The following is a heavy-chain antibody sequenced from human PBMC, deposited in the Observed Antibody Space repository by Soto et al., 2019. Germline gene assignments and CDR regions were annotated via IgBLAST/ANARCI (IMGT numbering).Heavy chain of an antibody. J-gene: IGHJ4*02. V-gene: IGHV3-21*01. CDR1: GFTFSSYS. CDR2: ISSSSSYI. Sequence: GGSLRLSCAASGFTFSSYSMNWVRQAPGKGLEWVSSISSSSSYIYYADSVKGRFTISRDNAKNSLYLQMNSLRAEDTAVYYCARARYYFDYWGQGTLVTVSS. CDR3: ARARYYFDY.